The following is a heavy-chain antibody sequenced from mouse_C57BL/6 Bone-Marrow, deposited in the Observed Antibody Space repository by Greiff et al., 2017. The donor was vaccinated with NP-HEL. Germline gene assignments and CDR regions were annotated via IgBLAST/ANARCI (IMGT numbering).Heavy chain of an antibody. Sequence: EVKLMESGGGLVQPGGSLKLSCAASGFTFSDYYMYWVRQTPEKRLEWVAYISNGGGSTYYPDTVKGRFTISRDNAKNTLYLQMSRLKSEDTAMYYCARQGSSPYYYAMDYWGQGTSVTVSS. J-gene: IGHJ4*01. CDR1: GFTFSDYY. CDR3: ARQGSSPYYYAMDY. V-gene: IGHV5-12*01. CDR2: ISNGGGST. D-gene: IGHD1-1*01.